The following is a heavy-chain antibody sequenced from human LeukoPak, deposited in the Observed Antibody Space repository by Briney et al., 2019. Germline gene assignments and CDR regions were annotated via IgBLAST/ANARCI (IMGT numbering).Heavy chain of an antibody. CDR1: GFTFSSYS. V-gene: IGHV3-48*01. Sequence: GGSLRLSCAASGFTFSSYSMNWVRQAPGKGLEWVSYISSSSSTIYYADSVKGRFTISRDNSKNTLYLQMNSLRAEDTAVYYCAREGTTYYYGMDVWGQGTTVTVSS. J-gene: IGHJ6*02. CDR2: ISSSSSTI. D-gene: IGHD1-26*01. CDR3: AREGTTYYYGMDV.